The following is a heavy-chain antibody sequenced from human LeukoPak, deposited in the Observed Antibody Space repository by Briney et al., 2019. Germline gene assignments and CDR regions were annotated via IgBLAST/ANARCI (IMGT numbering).Heavy chain of an antibody. CDR2: ISYDGSNK. V-gene: IGHV3-30*18. D-gene: IGHD6-19*01. CDR3: AKDKGWGGIAVAYYYYYGMDV. CDR1: GFTFSSYG. J-gene: IGHJ6*02. Sequence: GGSLRLSCAASGFTFSSYGMHWVRQAPGKGLEWVAVISYDGSNKYYADSVKGRFTISRDNSKNTLYLQMNSLRAEDTAVYYCAKDKGWGGIAVAYYYYYGMDVWGQGTTVTVSS.